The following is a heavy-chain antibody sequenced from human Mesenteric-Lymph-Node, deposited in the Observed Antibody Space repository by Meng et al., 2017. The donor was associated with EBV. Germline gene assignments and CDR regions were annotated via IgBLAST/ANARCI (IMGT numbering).Heavy chain of an antibody. Sequence: VQLQGSGPGLVKPSGTLSLTCGVSGASIISTDTWWSWVRQPPGKGLEWIGEIFHAGNTNYNPSLKSQVTMSVDTSKNQFSLNLSSVTAADSAVYYCARGSHYTWDVWGQGTLVTVSS. J-gene: IGHJ4*02. V-gene: IGHV4-4*02. D-gene: IGHD3-16*01. CDR2: IFHAGNT. CDR1: GASIISTDTW. CDR3: ARGSHYTWDV.